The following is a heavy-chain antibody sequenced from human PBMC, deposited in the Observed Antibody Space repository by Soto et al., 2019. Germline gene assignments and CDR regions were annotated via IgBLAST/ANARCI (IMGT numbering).Heavy chain of an antibody. CDR2: ISASGIT. Sequence: SETLSLTCTVSGGSISSYYWNWIRQSAGKGLEWIGRISASGITNYNPSLKSRVTISIDTSKNHFSLKVRSVTVADTAVYYCARDQGGITIFGVPYGMDVWGQGTTVTVSS. CDR3: ARDQGGITIFGVPYGMDV. D-gene: IGHD3-3*01. CDR1: GGSISSYY. J-gene: IGHJ6*02. V-gene: IGHV4-4*07.